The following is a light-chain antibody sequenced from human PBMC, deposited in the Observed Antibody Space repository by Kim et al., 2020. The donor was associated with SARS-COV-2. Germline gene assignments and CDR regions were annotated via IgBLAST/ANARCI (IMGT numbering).Light chain of an antibody. CDR3: QQYNRYCT. J-gene: IGKJ4*01. CDR1: QSINNA. CDR2: DAS. Sequence: DIQMTQSPSTLSAYVGDRVTITCRASQSINNALAWYQQKSGKAPKLLIYDASSLESGVPSRFSGSGSGAEFTLTISSLQPEDSATYYCQQYNRYCTFGGGTKVEI. V-gene: IGKV1-5*01.